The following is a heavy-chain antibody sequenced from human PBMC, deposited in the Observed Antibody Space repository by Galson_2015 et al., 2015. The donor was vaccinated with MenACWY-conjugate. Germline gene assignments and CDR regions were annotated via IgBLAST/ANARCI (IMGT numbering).Heavy chain of an antibody. CDR1: GFTFSRYW. D-gene: IGHD1-26*01. Sequence: SLRLSCAASGFTFSRYWMSWVRQAPGKGLEWVAHIKHYGSKNYYVDSVKGRFTISRDNAKNSLYLQMNSLRAEDTAVYYCARIGSYYDFDFGGQGPLLPVPS. J-gene: IGHJ4*02. V-gene: IGHV3-7*01. CDR2: IKHYGSKN. CDR3: ARIGSYYDFDF.